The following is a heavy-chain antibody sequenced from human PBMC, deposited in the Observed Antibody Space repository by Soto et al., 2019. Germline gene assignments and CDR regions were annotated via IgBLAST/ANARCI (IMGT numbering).Heavy chain of an antibody. D-gene: IGHD4-4*01. V-gene: IGHV1-2*02. CDR2: INPNSGGT. CDR1: GYTFTGYY. CDR3: ARKMTTVTTGRYYYYYGMDV. Sequence: GASVKVSCKASGYTFTGYYMHWVRQAPGQGLEWMGWINPNSGGTNYAQKFQGRVTMTRDTSISTAYMELSRLRSDDTAVYYCARKMTTVTTGRYYYYYGMDVWGQGTTVTVSS. J-gene: IGHJ6*02.